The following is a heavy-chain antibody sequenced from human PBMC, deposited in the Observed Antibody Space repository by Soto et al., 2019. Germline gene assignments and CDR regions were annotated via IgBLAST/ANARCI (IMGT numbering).Heavy chain of an antibody. CDR2: LSYDGSNK. CDR3: VSRYYGSGTLGY. Sequence: QVQLVESGGGVVQPGRSLRLSCAASGFTFSSYAMHWVRQAPGKGLEWVAILSYDGSNKYYAGSVKGRFTISRDNSKNTLYLQMDSLRAEDTAIYYCVSRYYGSGTLGYWGQGTLVTVSS. V-gene: IGHV3-30-3*01. D-gene: IGHD3-10*01. J-gene: IGHJ4*02. CDR1: GFTFSSYA.